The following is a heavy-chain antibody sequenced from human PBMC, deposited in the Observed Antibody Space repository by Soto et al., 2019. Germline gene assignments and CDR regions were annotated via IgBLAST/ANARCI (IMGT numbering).Heavy chain of an antibody. CDR2: IKEDGTEK. CDR3: ESDYWGY. D-gene: IGHD3-16*01. J-gene: IGHJ4*02. CDR1: GFIFSSYW. Sequence: GGSLRLSCAASGFIFSSYWMTWVRQAPGKGLEWVASIKEDGTEKYYEDSVKGRFTISRDNAKNSLHLQMNSLRAEDTAVYYCESDYWGYSGQGTLVTVSS. V-gene: IGHV3-7*01.